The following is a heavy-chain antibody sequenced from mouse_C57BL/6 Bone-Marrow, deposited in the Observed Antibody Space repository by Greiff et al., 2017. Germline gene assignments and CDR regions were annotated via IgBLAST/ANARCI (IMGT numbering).Heavy chain of an antibody. D-gene: IGHD1-1*01. CDR2: IDPSDSYT. V-gene: IGHV1-69*01. Sequence: QVQLKQPGAELVMPGASVKLSCKASGYTFTSYWMHWVKQRPGQGLEWIGEIDPSDSYTNYNQKFKGKSTLTVDKSSSTAYMQLSSLTSEDSAVYYCAREDYGISFAYWGQETLVTVSA. CDR3: AREDYGISFAY. CDR1: GYTFTSYW. J-gene: IGHJ3*01.